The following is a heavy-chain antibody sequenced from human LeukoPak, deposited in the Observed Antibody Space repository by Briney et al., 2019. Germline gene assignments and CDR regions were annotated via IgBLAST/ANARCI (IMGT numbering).Heavy chain of an antibody. CDR3: ARGYSSSWGDAFDI. CDR2: ISYDGSQK. D-gene: IGHD6-13*01. Sequence: PGGSLRLSCAASEFIFSSYTMHWVRQAPGKGLEWVALISYDGSQKYDADFVEGRFTISRDNSKNTPYLQMNSLRTEDTALYYCARGYSSSWGDAFDIWGQGTMVTVSS. V-gene: IGHV3-30-3*01. J-gene: IGHJ3*02. CDR1: EFIFSSYT.